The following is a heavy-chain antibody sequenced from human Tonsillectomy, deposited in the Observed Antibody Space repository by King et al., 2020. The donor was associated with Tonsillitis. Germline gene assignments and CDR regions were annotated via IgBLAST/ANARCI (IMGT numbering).Heavy chain of an antibody. CDR2: IGDSGGRA. D-gene: IGHD6-19*01. Sequence: VQLVESGGGLVQPGGSLRLSCAASGFTFSSYAMTWVRQAPGKGLAWVSFIGDSGGRAYYADSVKGRFTISRDNSKSTLYLQMNSLRAEDTAVYYCAKDRIAVAGPYDAFDIWGQGTMVTVSS. CDR3: AKDRIAVAGPYDAFDI. CDR1: GFTFSSYA. V-gene: IGHV3-23*04. J-gene: IGHJ3*02.